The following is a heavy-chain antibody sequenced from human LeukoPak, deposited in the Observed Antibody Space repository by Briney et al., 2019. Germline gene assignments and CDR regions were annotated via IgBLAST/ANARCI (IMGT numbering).Heavy chain of an antibody. Sequence: SETLSLTCTVSGDSISSYYWSWIRQPPGKGLEWIGEINHSGSTNYNPSLKSRVTISVDTSKNQFPLKLSSVTAADTAVYYCAREMSSGWFPIDYWGQGTLVTVSS. CDR3: AREMSSGWFPIDY. CDR2: INHSGST. J-gene: IGHJ4*02. V-gene: IGHV4-34*01. D-gene: IGHD6-19*01. CDR1: GDSISSYY.